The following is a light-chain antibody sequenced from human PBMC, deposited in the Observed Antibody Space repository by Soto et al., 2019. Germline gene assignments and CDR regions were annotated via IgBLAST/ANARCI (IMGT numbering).Light chain of an antibody. CDR3: CSYTTSNTRQIV. J-gene: IGLJ1*01. CDR2: DVS. CDR1: SSDVGGYNY. Sequence: QSALTQPASVSGSPGQSITISCTGTSSDVGGYNYVSWYQQHPGKAPKFMIYDVSNRPSGVSNRFSGSKSGNTASLTISGLQAEDGADYYCCSYTTSNTRQIVLGTGTTVTVL. V-gene: IGLV2-14*01.